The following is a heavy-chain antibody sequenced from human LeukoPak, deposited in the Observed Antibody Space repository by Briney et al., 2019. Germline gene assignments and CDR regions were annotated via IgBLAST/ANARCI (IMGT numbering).Heavy chain of an antibody. D-gene: IGHD3-22*01. Sequence: GGSLRLSCAASGFTFSSYAMNWVRQAPGKGLEWISTISGTGVSTYYADSVEGRFTISRDNSRNTVYLQMNSLRADDTAVYYCAKDGLRGYYDSSGYCRPDNFDSWGQGTLVTVSS. CDR1: GFTFSSYA. CDR2: ISGTGVST. CDR3: AKDGLRGYYDSSGYCRPDNFDS. J-gene: IGHJ4*02. V-gene: IGHV3-23*01.